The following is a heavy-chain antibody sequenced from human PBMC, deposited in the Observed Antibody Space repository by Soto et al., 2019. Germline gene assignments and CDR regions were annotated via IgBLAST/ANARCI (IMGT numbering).Heavy chain of an antibody. V-gene: IGHV3-66*01. CDR1: GFTVSSNY. CDR2: IYSGGST. Sequence: EVQLVESGGGLVQPGGSLRLSCAASGFTVSSNYMSWVRQAPGKGLEWVSVIYSGGSTYYADSVKGRFTISRDNSKNTLYLQMNSLGAEDTAVYYCARSPYSYGPIDYWGQGTLVTVSS. D-gene: IGHD5-18*01. J-gene: IGHJ4*02. CDR3: ARSPYSYGPIDY.